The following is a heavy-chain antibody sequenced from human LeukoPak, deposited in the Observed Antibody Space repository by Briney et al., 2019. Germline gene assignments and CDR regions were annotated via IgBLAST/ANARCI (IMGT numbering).Heavy chain of an antibody. Sequence: GGSLRLSCAASGFPFSSHGMSWVRQAPGKGLEWVSGIIGGGGSTYYADSVKGRFTISRDNSKNTLYLQMNSLRAEDAAVYYCARAPVTSCRGAYCYPFDYWGQGTLVTVSS. D-gene: IGHD2-21*01. V-gene: IGHV3-23*01. J-gene: IGHJ4*02. CDR1: GFPFSSHG. CDR3: ARAPVTSCRGAYCYPFDY. CDR2: IIGGGGST.